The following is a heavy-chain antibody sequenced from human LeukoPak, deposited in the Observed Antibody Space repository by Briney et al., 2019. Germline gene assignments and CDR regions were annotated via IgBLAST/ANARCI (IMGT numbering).Heavy chain of an antibody. Sequence: PGGSLRLSCAASGFTFSSYAMSWVRQAPGKGLEWVSAISGSGGSTYYADSVKGRFTISRDNSKNTLYLQMNSLRAEDTAVYYGANLPALRYFDWLLLTDYWGQGTLVTVSS. D-gene: IGHD3-9*01. J-gene: IGHJ4*02. CDR3: ANLPALRYFDWLLLTDY. V-gene: IGHV3-23*01. CDR2: ISGSGGST. CDR1: GFTFSSYA.